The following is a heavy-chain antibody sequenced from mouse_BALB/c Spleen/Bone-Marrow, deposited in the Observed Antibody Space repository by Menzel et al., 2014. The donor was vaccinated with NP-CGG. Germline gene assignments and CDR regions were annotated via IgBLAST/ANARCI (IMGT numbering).Heavy chain of an antibody. CDR2: IYPGDGST. V-gene: IGHV1S56*01. CDR3: ARGGGSSGYFDV. D-gene: IGHD3-1*01. Sequence: VQLQQSGPEPVKPGALVEISCKASGYTFTNYDINWVKQRPGQGLEWIGWIYPGDGSTKYNERFKGKATLTADKSSSTAYMQLSSLASENSAVYFCARGGGSSGYFDVWGAGTTVTVSS. CDR1: GYTFTNYD. J-gene: IGHJ1*01.